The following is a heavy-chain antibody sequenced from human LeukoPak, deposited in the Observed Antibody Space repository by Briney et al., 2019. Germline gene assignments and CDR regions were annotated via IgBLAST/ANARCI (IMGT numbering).Heavy chain of an antibody. J-gene: IGHJ6*02. Sequence: PGGSLRLSCEASGVTVSSNYMSWVRQAPGKGLEWVSVLYSGGSLYYGDSVKGRFTISSDNSKKTLYLQMNNVRVEDTAMYYCARDRFGEGTVWGQGTSVTVSS. CDR1: GVTVSSNY. D-gene: IGHD3-10*01. CDR3: ARDRFGEGTV. V-gene: IGHV3-53*01. CDR2: LYSGGSL.